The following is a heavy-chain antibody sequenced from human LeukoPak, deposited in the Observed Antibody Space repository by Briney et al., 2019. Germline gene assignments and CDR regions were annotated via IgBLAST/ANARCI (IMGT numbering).Heavy chain of an antibody. CDR2: ISWNSGSI. D-gene: IGHD2-15*01. Sequence: GGSLRLSCAASGFTFDDYAMHWVRQAPGKGLEWVSGISWNSGSIGYADSVKGRFTISRDNSKNTVYLQMNSLSAEDTAVYYCAKDNGSPSLVVVLVATAPDYWGQGTLVTVSS. CDR3: AKDNGSPSLVVVLVATAPDY. CDR1: GFTFDDYA. V-gene: IGHV3-9*01. J-gene: IGHJ4*02.